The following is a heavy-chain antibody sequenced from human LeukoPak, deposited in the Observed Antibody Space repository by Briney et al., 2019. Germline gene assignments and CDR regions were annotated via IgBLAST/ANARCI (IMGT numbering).Heavy chain of an antibody. CDR2: IYYSGST. CDR3: ARGSIVGATLGY. D-gene: IGHD1-26*01. J-gene: IGHJ4*02. V-gene: IGHV4-59*12. Sequence: SETLSLTCTVSGGSISSYYWSWIRQPPGKGLEWIGYIYYSGSTNYNPSLKSRVTISVDTSKNQFSLKLSSVTAADTAVYYCARGSIVGATLGYWGQGTLVTVSS. CDR1: GGSISSYY.